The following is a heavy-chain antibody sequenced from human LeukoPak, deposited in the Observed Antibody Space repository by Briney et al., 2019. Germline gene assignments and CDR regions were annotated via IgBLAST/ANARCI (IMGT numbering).Heavy chain of an antibody. V-gene: IGHV3-23*01. CDR3: AKGVEDSGIYYYYYMDV. D-gene: IGHD2-15*01. CDR2: VSGSGVST. J-gene: IGHJ6*03. CDR1: GFTFSSYTFSTYA. Sequence: PGGSLRLSCAASGFTFSSYTFSTYAMSWVRQAPGKGLEWVSAVSGSGVSTYCADSVKGRFTISRDNSKNTLYLQMNGLRAEDTAVYYCAKGVEDSGIYYYYYMDVWGKGTTVTVSS.